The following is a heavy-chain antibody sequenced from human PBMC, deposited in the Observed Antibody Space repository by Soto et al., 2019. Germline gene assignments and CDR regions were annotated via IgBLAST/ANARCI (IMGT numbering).Heavy chain of an antibody. CDR3: AASIFYYGMDV. Sequence: PRESLKISCKGSGYTFTNYWIGWVRQMPGKGPEWMGIIYPGDSDTKYNPSFQGQVTISADKSITTTYLQWSSLKASDTAIYYCAASIFYYGMDVWGQGTMVTVSS. CDR2: IYPGDSDT. V-gene: IGHV5-51*01. CDR1: GYTFTNYW. J-gene: IGHJ6*02.